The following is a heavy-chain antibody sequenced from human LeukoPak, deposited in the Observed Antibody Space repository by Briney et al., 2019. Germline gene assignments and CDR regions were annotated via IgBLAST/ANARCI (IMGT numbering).Heavy chain of an antibody. CDR3: ARGYSSSWYWFDP. Sequence: SETLSLTCTVSGVSLSGYCWSWIRQSPGKGLELIGYIYYSGSTNYNPSLMSRVTISIDTSNNQFSLPLTSVPDADTAIYYCARGYSSSWYWFDPWGQGTLVTVSS. V-gene: IGHV4-59*01. CDR2: IYYSGST. CDR1: GVSLSGYC. D-gene: IGHD6-13*01. J-gene: IGHJ5*02.